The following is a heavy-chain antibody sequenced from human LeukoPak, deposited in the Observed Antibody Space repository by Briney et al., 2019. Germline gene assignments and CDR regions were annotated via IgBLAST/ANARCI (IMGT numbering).Heavy chain of an antibody. D-gene: IGHD3-10*01. V-gene: IGHV3-23*01. J-gene: IGHJ4*02. Sequence: GGSLRLSCAASGFTFSSYAMSWVRQAPGKGLEWVSAISGSGGSTYYADSVKGRFTISRDNSRNTLYLQMKPLRAEDRAVYYCANRGRMGRGGPPVYYWGQGTLITVS. CDR1: GFTFSSYA. CDR3: ANRGRMGRGGPPVYY. CDR2: ISGSGGST.